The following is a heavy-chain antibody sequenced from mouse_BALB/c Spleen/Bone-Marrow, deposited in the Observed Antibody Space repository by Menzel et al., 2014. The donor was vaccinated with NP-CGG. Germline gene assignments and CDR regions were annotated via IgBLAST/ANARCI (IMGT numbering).Heavy chain of an antibody. CDR1: GYSFTGYN. D-gene: IGHD2-1*01. J-gene: IGHJ3*01. Sequence: VQLQQSGPELEKPGASVKISCKASGYSFTGYNMNWVKQSHGKSLEWIGNIDPHYGCTSYNQKFKDKATLTVDKSSNTAYMQLKSLTSEDFAIYYGASYGNSFGYWGQGTLVTVSA. V-gene: IGHV1-39*01. CDR3: ASYGNSFGY. CDR2: IDPHYGCT.